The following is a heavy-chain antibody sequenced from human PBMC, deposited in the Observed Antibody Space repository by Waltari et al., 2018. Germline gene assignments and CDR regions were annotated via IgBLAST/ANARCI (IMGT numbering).Heavy chain of an antibody. J-gene: IGHJ5*02. Sequence: QVQLQESGPGLVKPSQTLSLTCTVSGGSLRRGNYYWSWIRQPAGKGLEWIGHVFTSGNTNSNPSLKSRVTISADTSKNQFSLRLSSVTAADTAVYYCAREAYSHAAWGQGTLITVSA. CDR3: AREAYSHAA. V-gene: IGHV4-61*02. D-gene: IGHD2-21*01. CDR2: VFTSGNT. CDR1: GGSLRRGNYY.